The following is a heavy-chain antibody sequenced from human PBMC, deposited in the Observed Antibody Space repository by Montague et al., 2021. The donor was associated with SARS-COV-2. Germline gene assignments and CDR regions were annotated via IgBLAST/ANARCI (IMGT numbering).Heavy chain of an antibody. D-gene: IGHD2-8*01. CDR3: ARDDPYCTNGVCYTGNWFDP. Sequence: CAISGDSVSSHSAAWNWIRQPPSRGLEWLGRTYYRSKWYNDYAVSVKSRITINPDTSKNQFSLQLNSVTPEDTAVYYCARDDPYCTNGVCYTGNWFDPWGQGTLVTVSS. J-gene: IGHJ5*02. CDR2: TYYRSKWYN. CDR1: GDSVSSHSAA. V-gene: IGHV6-1*01.